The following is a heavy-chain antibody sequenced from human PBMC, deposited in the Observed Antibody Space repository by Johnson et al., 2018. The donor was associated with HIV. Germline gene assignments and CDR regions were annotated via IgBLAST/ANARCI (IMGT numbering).Heavy chain of an antibody. CDR3: ASFMTTGAFDI. D-gene: IGHD1-1*01. V-gene: IGHV3-7*01. CDR1: GFTFSRYW. CDR2: IKQDGSEK. J-gene: IGHJ3*02. Sequence: VQLVESGGGVVQPGESLRLSCAASGFTFSRYWMSWVRQAPGKGLEWVANIKQDGSEKYYVDSMKGRFAIFRDNAKNSLYLQMNSLRAEDTAVYYCASFMTTGAFDIWGQETMVTVSA.